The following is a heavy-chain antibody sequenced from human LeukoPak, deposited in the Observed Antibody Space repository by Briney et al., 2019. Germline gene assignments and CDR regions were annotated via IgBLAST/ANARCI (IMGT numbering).Heavy chain of an antibody. CDR2: ISGSGGST. D-gene: IGHD3-16*02. CDR3: AKGFGITFGGVIVTPFDY. V-gene: IGHV3-23*01. CDR1: GFTFSSYA. Sequence: GGSLRLSCAASGFTFSSYAMSWVRQAPGKGLEWVSAISGSGGSTYYADSVKGRFTISRDNSKNTLYLQMNSLRAEDTAVYYCAKGFGITFGGVIVTPFDYWGQGTLVTVSS. J-gene: IGHJ4*02.